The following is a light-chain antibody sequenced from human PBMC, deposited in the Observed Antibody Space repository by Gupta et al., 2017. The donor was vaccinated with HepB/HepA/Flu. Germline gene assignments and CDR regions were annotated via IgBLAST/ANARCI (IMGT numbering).Light chain of an antibody. CDR2: GAS. V-gene: IGKV3-20*01. CDR1: QSVSSSY. CDR3: QQEGSSPIT. J-gene: IGKJ5*01. Sequence: EIVLTQSPGTLSLSPGERATLSCRASQSVSSSYLAWYQQKPGQAPRLLIYGASSRATGIPDRFSGSGSGTEFTLTISRLEPEDFAVYYCQQEGSSPITFGQGTQLEIK.